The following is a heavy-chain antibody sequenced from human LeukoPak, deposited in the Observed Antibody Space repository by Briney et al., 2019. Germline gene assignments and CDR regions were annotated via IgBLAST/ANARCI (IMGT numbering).Heavy chain of an antibody. CDR3: ARHKGSGYYYEGLDY. CDR2: VHYSGST. CDR1: GVSIFSYY. Sequence: ETLSLTCSVSGVSIFSYYWNWIRQPPGKGLEWIGYVHYSGSTNYNPSLKSRVTISVDTSKNQFSLKLSSVTAADTAVYYCARHKGSGYYYEGLDYWGQGTLVTVSS. J-gene: IGHJ4*02. D-gene: IGHD3-22*01. V-gene: IGHV4-59*08.